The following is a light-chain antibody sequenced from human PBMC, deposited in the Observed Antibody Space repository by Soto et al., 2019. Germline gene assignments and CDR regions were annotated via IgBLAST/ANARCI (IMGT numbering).Light chain of an antibody. Sequence: DVQMTQSPSTLSASVGDRVTITCRASQSISRWLAWYQQKPGKAPKLLIYETSSLEDGVPSRFTGSGSGTEFSLTITSLQPEDFASYYCQQYNHWPPITFGQGTRLENK. CDR3: QQYNHWPPIT. J-gene: IGKJ5*01. CDR2: ETS. V-gene: IGKV1-5*03. CDR1: QSISRW.